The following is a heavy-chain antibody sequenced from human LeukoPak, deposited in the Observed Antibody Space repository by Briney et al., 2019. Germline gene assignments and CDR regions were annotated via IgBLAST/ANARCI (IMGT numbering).Heavy chain of an antibody. V-gene: IGHV4-28*01. J-gene: IGHJ4*02. CDR2: IYHSGTT. CDR1: GYSITSISW. Sequence: SDTLSLTCAVSGYSITSISWWGWIRQPPGKGLEWIGYIYHSGTTYYNPSLQSRVTMSVDTSKNQFSLKLSSVTAVDTAVYYCARKENVYYYFDYWGQGTLVTVSS. D-gene: IGHD3-10*01. CDR3: ARKENVYYYFDY.